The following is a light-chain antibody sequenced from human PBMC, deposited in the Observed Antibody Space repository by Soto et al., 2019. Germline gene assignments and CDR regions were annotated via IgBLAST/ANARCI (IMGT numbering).Light chain of an antibody. CDR3: LQRSDWPPRK. J-gene: IGKJ5*01. Sequence: ATLPLSREESATLSWRASQSVKTFLLWYQHRPGQAPRVLIYDASHRATGIPARFRGSGSGTDFTLTISSLGPEDAGIYYCLQRSDWPPRKIGQGTRLE. CDR2: DAS. CDR1: QSVKTF. V-gene: IGKV3-11*01.